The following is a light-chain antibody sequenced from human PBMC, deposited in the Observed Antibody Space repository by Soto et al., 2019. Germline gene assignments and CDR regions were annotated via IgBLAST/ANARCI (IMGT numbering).Light chain of an antibody. CDR2: DTS. CDR1: TGEVTSGHY. CDR3: LFSYAGAVV. V-gene: IGLV7-46*01. Sequence: QAVVTQEPSLTVSPGGTVTLTCASSTGEVTSGHYPYWFQQKPGQAPRTLIYDTSNKRSWTPARFSGSLLGGKAALTLSGAQPEDEADYYCLFSYAGAVVFGGGTKLTVL. J-gene: IGLJ3*02.